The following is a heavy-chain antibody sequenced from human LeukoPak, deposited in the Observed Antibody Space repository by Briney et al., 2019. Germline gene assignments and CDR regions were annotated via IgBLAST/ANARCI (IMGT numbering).Heavy chain of an antibody. CDR3: ARDSDGCSGGSCYYFDY. D-gene: IGHD2-15*01. CDR1: GGSISSGGYY. V-gene: IGHV4-31*03. CDR2: IYYSGST. Sequence: SETLSLTCTVSGGSISSGGYYWSWIRQHPGKGLEWIGYIYYSGSTYYNPSLESRVTISVDTSKNQFSLKLSSVTAADTAVYYCARDSDGCSGGSCYYFDYWGQGTLVTVSS. J-gene: IGHJ4*02.